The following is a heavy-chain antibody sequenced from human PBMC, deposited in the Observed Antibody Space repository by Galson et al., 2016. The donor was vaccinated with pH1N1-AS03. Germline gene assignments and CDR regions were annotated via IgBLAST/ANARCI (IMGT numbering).Heavy chain of an antibody. CDR2: IGGNGHNP. Sequence: SLRLPCAASGFPFEDYAMHWVRQAPGKGLEWVALIGGNGHNPGYADSVKGRFTISRDNDRKSLYLQMNSLRVEDTAIYYCARDLKWGFGGGLTYGMDVWGQGTTVTVSS. D-gene: IGHD5-12*01. V-gene: IGHV3-20*04. CDR3: ARDLKWGFGGGLTYGMDV. J-gene: IGHJ6*02. CDR1: GFPFEDYA.